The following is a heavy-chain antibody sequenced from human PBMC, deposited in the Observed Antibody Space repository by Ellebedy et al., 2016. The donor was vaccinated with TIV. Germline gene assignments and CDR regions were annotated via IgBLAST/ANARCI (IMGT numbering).Heavy chain of an antibody. V-gene: IGHV3-74*01. CDR1: GFGFSSHW. CDR3: VRDRPHNWFDP. Sequence: GESLKISCAASGFGFSSHWMHWVRQVQGRGLVWVSGIDDDGSRTQYAESVRGRFTVSRDNAKNMVYLQMNSLKGEDTAVYYCVRDRPHNWFDPWGHGTQVTVPP. CDR2: IDDDGSRT. J-gene: IGHJ5*02.